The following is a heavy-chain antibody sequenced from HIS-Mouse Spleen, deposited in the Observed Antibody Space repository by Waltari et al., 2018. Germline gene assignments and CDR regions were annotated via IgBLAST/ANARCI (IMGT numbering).Heavy chain of an antibody. V-gene: IGHV3-48*02. CDR3: ARDGTDYYGSGSYYIFSHAFDI. J-gene: IGHJ3*02. CDR1: GFTFRTYS. D-gene: IGHD3-10*01. CDR2: ISSGSSTK. Sequence: EVQLVESGGGLVQPGGSLRLSGAASGFTFRTYSMNWVRQAPGTGLGWVSYISSGSSTKYYADSVKGRFTISRDNAKNSLYLQMNSLRDEDTAVYYCARDGTDYYGSGSYYIFSHAFDIWGQGTMVTVSS.